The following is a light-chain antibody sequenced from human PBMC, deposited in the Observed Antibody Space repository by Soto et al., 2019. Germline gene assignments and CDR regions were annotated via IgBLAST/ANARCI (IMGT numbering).Light chain of an antibody. J-gene: IGLJ1*01. CDR3: SSYTSSTTFV. CDR2: DVS. Sequence: QSVVAQPVFLSGSHRDSSTISCTGTSTDVGGYNYVSWYQQHPGKAPKLMISDVSDRPSGVSNRFSGSKSGNTASLTISGLQAEDEADYYCSSYTSSTTFVFGTGT. V-gene: IGLV2-14*03. CDR1: STDVGGYNY.